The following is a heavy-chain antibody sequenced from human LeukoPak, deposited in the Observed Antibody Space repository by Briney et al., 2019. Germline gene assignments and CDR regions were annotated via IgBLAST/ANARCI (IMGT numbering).Heavy chain of an antibody. J-gene: IGHJ6*03. CDR3: ARADIVVVPAAMEEDYYYMDV. CDR1: GGSISSYY. Sequence: SETLSLTCTVSGGSISSYYWSWIRQPPGKGLEWIGYIYYSGSTNYNPSLKSRVTISVDTSKNQFSLKLSSVTAADTAVYYCARADIVVVPAAMEEDYYYMDVWGKGTTVTVSS. CDR2: IYYSGST. V-gene: IGHV4-59*01. D-gene: IGHD2-2*01.